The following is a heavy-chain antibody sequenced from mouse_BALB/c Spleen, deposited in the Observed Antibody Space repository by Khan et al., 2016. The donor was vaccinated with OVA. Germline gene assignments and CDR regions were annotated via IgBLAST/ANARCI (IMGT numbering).Heavy chain of an antibody. CDR2: IAPANGNT. CDR3: SHPYYDPRYFEV. Sequence: EVQLQESGAELVKPGASVKLSCTASGFNIKDTYIHWVKQRPEQGLEWIGRIAPANGNTKYDPRFQGKATITADTSSNTSYLQLSSLTSEDTAVYYYSHPYYDPRYFEVWGAGTMVTVSS. CDR1: GFNIKDTY. V-gene: IGHV14-3*02. D-gene: IGHD2-4*01. J-gene: IGHJ1*01.